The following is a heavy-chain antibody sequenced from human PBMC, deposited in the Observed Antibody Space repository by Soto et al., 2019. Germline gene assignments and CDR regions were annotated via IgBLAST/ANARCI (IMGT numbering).Heavy chain of an antibody. D-gene: IGHD2-21*01. V-gene: IGHV3-72*01. CDR1: GFTSSDHY. J-gene: IGHJ6*02. Sequence: EVQLVESGGGLVQPGGSLRLSCAASGFTSSDHYMDWVRQATGKGLEWVGRIRNKVNSYTTEYAASVKGRFTVSRDDSKNSVYLQMNSLKTEDTAVYYCARLIPYHGKDVWGQGTTVTVSS. CDR3: ARLIPYHGKDV. CDR2: IRNKVNSYTT.